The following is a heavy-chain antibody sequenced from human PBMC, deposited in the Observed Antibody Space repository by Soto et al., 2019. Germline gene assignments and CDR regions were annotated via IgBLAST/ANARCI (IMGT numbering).Heavy chain of an antibody. CDR3: AKDCTPPYDFWSGYWTSGYYYGMDV. D-gene: IGHD3-3*01. CDR2: ISGSGGST. V-gene: IGHV3-23*01. CDR1: GFTFSSYA. J-gene: IGHJ6*02. Sequence: EVQLLESGGGLVQPGGSLRLSCAASGFTFSSYAMSWVRQAPGKGLEWVSAISGSGGSTYYADSVKGRFTISRDNSKNTLYLQMNSLRAEDTAVYYCAKDCTPPYDFWSGYWTSGYYYGMDVWGQGTTVTVSS.